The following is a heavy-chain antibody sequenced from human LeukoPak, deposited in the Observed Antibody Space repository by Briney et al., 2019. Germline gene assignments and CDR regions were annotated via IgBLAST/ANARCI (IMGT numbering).Heavy chain of an antibody. CDR2: IIPIFGTA. J-gene: IGHJ4*02. D-gene: IGHD3-3*01. Sequence: ASVKVSCKASGGTFSSYAISWVRQAPGQGLEWMGGIIPIFGTANYAQKFQGRVTITADESTSTAYMELSSLRSEDTAVYYCARGAHAEHDFWSGYPYYFDYWGQGTLVTVSS. V-gene: IGHV1-69*13. CDR1: GGTFSSYA. CDR3: ARGAHAEHDFWSGYPYYFDY.